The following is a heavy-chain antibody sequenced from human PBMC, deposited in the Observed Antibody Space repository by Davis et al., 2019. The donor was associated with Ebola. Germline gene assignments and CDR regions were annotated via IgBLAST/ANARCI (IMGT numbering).Heavy chain of an antibody. Sequence: GESLKISCKGSGYSFTSYWIGWVRQMPGKGLEWMGIIYPGDSDTRYSPSFQGQVTLSADTSVTTAYLQWSSLKASDTAIYYCARLIARDYFEYWGQGTLVTVSS. J-gene: IGHJ4*02. CDR1: GYSFTSYW. CDR2: IYPGDSDT. D-gene: IGHD6-13*01. V-gene: IGHV5-51*01. CDR3: ARLIARDYFEY.